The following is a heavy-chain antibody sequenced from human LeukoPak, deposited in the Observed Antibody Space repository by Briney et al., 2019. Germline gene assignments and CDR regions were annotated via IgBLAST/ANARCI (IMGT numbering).Heavy chain of an antibody. D-gene: IGHD3-22*01. Sequence: GGSLRLSCAVSGFTFSTYAMHWVRQAPGKGLEYVSAISSNGGSTYYATSVKGRFTISRDNSKNTLYLQMNSLSAEDTAIYYCARKTYYYDTSPAGWVDTWGQGTLGTVSS. J-gene: IGHJ5*02. CDR1: GFTFSTYA. V-gene: IGHV3-64*01. CDR3: ARKTYYYDTSPAGWVDT. CDR2: ISSNGGST.